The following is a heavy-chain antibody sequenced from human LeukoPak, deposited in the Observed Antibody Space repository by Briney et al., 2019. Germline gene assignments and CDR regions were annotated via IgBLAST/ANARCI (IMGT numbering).Heavy chain of an antibody. CDR3: AKVGKWEPSDAFDI. CDR2: ISYDGSNK. CDR1: GFTFSSYG. Sequence: GRSLRLSCAASGFTFSSYGMHWVRQAPDKGLEWVAVISYDGSNKYYADSVKGRFTISRDNSKNTLYLQMNSLRAEDTAVYYCAKVGKWEPSDAFDIWGQGTMVTVSS. D-gene: IGHD1-26*01. J-gene: IGHJ3*02. V-gene: IGHV3-30*18.